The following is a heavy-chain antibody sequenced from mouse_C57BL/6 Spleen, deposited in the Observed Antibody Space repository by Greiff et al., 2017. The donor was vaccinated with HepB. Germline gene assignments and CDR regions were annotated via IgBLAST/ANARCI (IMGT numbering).Heavy chain of an antibody. Sequence: QVQLKESGPELVKPGASVKISCKASGYAFSSSWMNWVKQRPGKGLEWIGRIYPGDGDTNYNGKFKGKATLTADKSSSTAYMQLSSLTSEDSAVYFCATVVATLYYFDYWGQGTTLTVSS. CDR1: GYAFSSSW. D-gene: IGHD1-1*01. V-gene: IGHV1-82*01. CDR3: ATVVATLYYFDY. J-gene: IGHJ2*01. CDR2: IYPGDGDT.